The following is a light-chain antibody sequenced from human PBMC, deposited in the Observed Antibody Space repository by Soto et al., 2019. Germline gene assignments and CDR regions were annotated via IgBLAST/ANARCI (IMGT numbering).Light chain of an antibody. Sequence: QSVLTQPASVSGSPGQSITISCTGTSSDVGNYKYVSWYQQHPGKAPKLMIYEVSNRPSGVSNRFSGSKSGNTASLTISGRRAEDETDYCFFSYTSSGTYVFGTGTKVTVL. J-gene: IGLJ1*01. CDR2: EVS. CDR3: FSYTSSGTYV. V-gene: IGLV2-14*01. CDR1: SSDVGNYKY.